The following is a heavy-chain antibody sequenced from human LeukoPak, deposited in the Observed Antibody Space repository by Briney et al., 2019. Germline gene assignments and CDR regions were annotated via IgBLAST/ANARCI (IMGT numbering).Heavy chain of an antibody. V-gene: IGHV1-18*01. J-gene: IGHJ4*02. Sequence: GASVKVSCKXSGYTFTSYGISWVRQAPGQGLEWMGWISAYNGNTNYAQKLQGRVTMTTDTSTSTAYMELRSLRSDDTAVYYCAREWYYDFWSGYAGFDYWGQGTLVTVSS. CDR3: AREWYYDFWSGYAGFDY. CDR1: GYTFTSYG. D-gene: IGHD3-3*01. CDR2: ISAYNGNT.